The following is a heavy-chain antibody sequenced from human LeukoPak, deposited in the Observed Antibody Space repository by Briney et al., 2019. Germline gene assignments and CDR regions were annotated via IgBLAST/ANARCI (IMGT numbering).Heavy chain of an antibody. Sequence: GGSLRLSCAASGFTFSSYGMHWVRQAPGKGLEWVAFIRYDGSNKYYADSVKGRFTISRDNSKNTLYLQMNGLRAEDTAVYYCANVNFDWLLLFDYWGQGTLVTVSS. V-gene: IGHV3-30*02. CDR3: ANVNFDWLLLFDY. J-gene: IGHJ4*02. CDR1: GFTFSSYG. CDR2: IRYDGSNK. D-gene: IGHD3-9*01.